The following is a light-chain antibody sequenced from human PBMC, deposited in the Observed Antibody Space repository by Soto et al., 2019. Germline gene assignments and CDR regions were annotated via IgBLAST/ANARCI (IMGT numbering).Light chain of an antibody. CDR1: SSNIGAGYD. CDR2: GDI. V-gene: IGLV1-40*01. Sequence: QSVLTQPPSVSGAPGQRVSISCTGTSSNIGAGYDVHWYQHLPGTAPKLLIFGDINRPSGVPDRFSGSKSRTSASLAITGLQAEDEADYYCQSYDSSLSISVFGGGTKLTVL. J-gene: IGLJ2*01. CDR3: QSYDSSLSISV.